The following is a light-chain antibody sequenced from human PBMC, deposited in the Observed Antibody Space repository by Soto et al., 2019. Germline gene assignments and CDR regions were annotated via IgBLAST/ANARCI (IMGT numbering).Light chain of an antibody. Sequence: SALTQPPSASRSPGPPVTISCSGSSSNIGSKTVNWYQQLPGTAPKLLIYSNYQRPSGVPDRFSGSKSGTSASLAISGLQSEDEADYYCAAWDASLDGYVFGTGTKVTVL. CDR3: AAWDASLDGYV. J-gene: IGLJ1*01. V-gene: IGLV1-44*01. CDR1: SSNIGSKT. CDR2: SNY.